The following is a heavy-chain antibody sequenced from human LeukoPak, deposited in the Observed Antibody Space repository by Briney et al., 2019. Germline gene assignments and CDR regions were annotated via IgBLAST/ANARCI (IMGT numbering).Heavy chain of an antibody. J-gene: IGHJ2*01. D-gene: IGHD2-21*02. CDR3: ARGPPHIVVVTAHPRWYFDL. V-gene: IGHV4-30-2*01. CDR2: IYHSGST. CDR1: GGSISSGGYS. Sequence: SETLSLTCAVSGGSISSGGYSWSWIRQPPGKGLEWIGYIYHSGSTYYNPSLKSRVTISVDRSKNQFSLKLSSVTAADTAVYYCARGPPHIVVVTAHPRWYFDLWGRGTLVTVSS.